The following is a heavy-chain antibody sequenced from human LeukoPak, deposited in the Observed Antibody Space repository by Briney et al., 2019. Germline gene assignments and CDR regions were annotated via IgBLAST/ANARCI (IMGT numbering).Heavy chain of an antibody. CDR3: ATEPTKITMVRGVIGY. CDR1: GGSISSSSYY. CDR2: IYYSGST. J-gene: IGHJ4*02. V-gene: IGHV4-39*01. Sequence: PSETLSLTCTVSGGSISSSSYYWGWIRQPPGKGLEWIGSIYYSGSTYYNPSLKSRVTISVDTSKNQFSLKLSSVTAADTAVYYCATEPTKITMVRGVIGYWGQGTLVTVSS. D-gene: IGHD3-10*01.